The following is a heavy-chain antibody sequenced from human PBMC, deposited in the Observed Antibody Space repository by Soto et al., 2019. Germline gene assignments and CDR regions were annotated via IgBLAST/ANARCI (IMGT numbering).Heavy chain of an antibody. CDR2: IYYSGST. CDR1: VGSISSSSYY. V-gene: IGHV4-39*01. CDR3: ARLGLGQQLDIYYYYGMEV. J-gene: IGHJ6*01. Sequence: ETLSLTCTFSVGSISSSSYYWGWIRQPPGKGLEWIGSIYYSGSTYYNPSLKSRVTISVDTSKNQFSLKLSSVTAADTAVYYCARLGLGQQLDIYYYYGMEVWGQGTTVTVSS. D-gene: IGHD6-13*01.